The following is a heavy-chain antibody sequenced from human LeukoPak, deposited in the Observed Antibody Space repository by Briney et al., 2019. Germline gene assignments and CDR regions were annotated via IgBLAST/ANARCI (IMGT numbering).Heavy chain of an antibody. CDR1: GFTFSSYA. V-gene: IGHV3-30*04. CDR2: ISYDGSNK. Sequence: PGGSLRLSCAASGFTFSSYAMHWVRQAPGKGLEWVAVISYDGSNKYYADSVKGRFTISRDNSKNTLYLQMNSLRAEDTAVYYCARDVSGYDGKGWFDPWGQGTLVTVSS. J-gene: IGHJ5*02. D-gene: IGHD5-12*01. CDR3: ARDVSGYDGKGWFDP.